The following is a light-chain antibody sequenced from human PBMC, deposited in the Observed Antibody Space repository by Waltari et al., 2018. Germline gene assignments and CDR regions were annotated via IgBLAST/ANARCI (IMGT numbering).Light chain of an antibody. V-gene: IGKV3-15*01. CDR1: QSISNY. CDR2: DAS. Sequence: EIVMTQSPATLSVSPGERATLSCRASQSISNYLAWYQQRPGQAPRLLIYDASTRATAVPARFSGNGSGTEFTLTISSLQSEDFAVYYRQEYNDWPLYSFGQGTELEIK. CDR3: QEYNDWPLYS. J-gene: IGKJ2*03.